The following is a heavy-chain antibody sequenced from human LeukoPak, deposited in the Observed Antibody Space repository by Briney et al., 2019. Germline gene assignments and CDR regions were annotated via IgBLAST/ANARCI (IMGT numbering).Heavy chain of an antibody. J-gene: IGHJ5*02. CDR1: GGSTSSGDYY. Sequence: SETLSLTCTVSGGSTSSGDYYWSWIRQPPGKGLEWIAYMYYSGSTYYNPSLKSRVTMSADTSKNQLSLKLSSVTAADMAVYYCARPYYYDSRIDPWGQGILVTVSS. CDR3: ARPYYYDSRIDP. V-gene: IGHV4-30-4*01. D-gene: IGHD3-22*01. CDR2: MYYSGST.